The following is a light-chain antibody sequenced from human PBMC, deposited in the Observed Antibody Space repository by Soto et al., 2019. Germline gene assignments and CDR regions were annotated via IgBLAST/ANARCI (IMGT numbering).Light chain of an antibody. CDR3: QQYNVWPLT. J-gene: IGKJ4*01. CDR2: VAS. V-gene: IGKV3-15*01. CDR1: QSVNSN. Sequence: EIVMTQSPVTQSVSPGDRASLSCRASQSVNSNLAWYQHKPGQTPKLLIYVASTRATGIPARFSGSGSGTEFTLTFSSLQSEDFAVYYCQQYNVWPLTFGGGTKVEFK.